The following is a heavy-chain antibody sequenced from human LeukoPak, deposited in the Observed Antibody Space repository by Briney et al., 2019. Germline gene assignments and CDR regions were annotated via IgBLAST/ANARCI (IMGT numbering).Heavy chain of an antibody. V-gene: IGHV1-2*02. CDR2: INPNSDGT. CDR1: GYTFTGYY. Sequence: GASVKVSCKASGYTFTGYYMHWVRQAPGQGLEWMGWINPNSDGTNYAQKFQGRVTMTRDTSISTAYMELSRLRSDDTAVYYCASGWNYDTFDYWGQGTLVTVSS. J-gene: IGHJ4*02. CDR3: ASGWNYDTFDY. D-gene: IGHD1-7*01.